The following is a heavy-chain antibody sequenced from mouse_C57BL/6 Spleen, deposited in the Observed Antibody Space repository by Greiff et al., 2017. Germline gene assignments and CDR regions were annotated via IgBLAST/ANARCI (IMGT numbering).Heavy chain of an antibody. Sequence: VQLQQPGAELVRPGSSVKLSCKASGYTFTSYWMDWVKQRPGQGLEWIGNIYPSDSETHYNQKFKDKATLTVDKSSSTAYMQLSSLTSEDSAVYYCARKVATDYAMDYWGQGTSVTVSS. D-gene: IGHD1-1*01. J-gene: IGHJ4*01. CDR3: ARKVATDYAMDY. CDR1: GYTFTSYW. CDR2: IYPSDSET. V-gene: IGHV1-61*01.